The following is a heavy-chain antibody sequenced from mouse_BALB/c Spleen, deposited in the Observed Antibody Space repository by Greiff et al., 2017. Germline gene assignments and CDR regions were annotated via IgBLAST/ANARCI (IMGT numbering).Heavy chain of an antibody. CDR3: ARHGDMDD. CDR2: INSNGGST. J-gene: IGHJ4*01. CDR1: GFTFSSYG. V-gene: IGHV5-6-3*01. Sequence: DVKLVESGGGLVQPGGSLKLSCAASGFTFSSYGMSWVRQTPDKRLELVATINSNGGSTYYPDSVKGRFTISRDNAKNTLYLQVSSLKSEDTAMYYCARHGDMDDWGEGTSDTVSS.